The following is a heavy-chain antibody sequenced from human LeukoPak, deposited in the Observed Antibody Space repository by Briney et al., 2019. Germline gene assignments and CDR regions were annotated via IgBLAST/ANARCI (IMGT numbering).Heavy chain of an antibody. D-gene: IGHD1-26*01. Sequence: ASVKVSCKVSGYTLTELSMHWVRRAPGKGLEWMGGFDPEDGETIYAQKFQGRVTMTEDTSTDTAYMELSSLRSEDTAVYYCATAPGGSYSAFDYWGQGTLVTVSS. CDR1: GYTLTELS. V-gene: IGHV1-24*01. CDR3: ATAPGGSYSAFDY. CDR2: FDPEDGET. J-gene: IGHJ4*02.